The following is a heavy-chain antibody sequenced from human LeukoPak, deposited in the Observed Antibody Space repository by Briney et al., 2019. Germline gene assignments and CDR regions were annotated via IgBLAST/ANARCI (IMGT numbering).Heavy chain of an antibody. V-gene: IGHV3-23*01. CDR1: GFTFSNYA. CDR2: ISGGGGTT. Sequence: GGSLRLSCAASGFTFSNYAMSWVRQAPGKGLEWVSSISGGGGTTYYADSLKGRFTISRDNSKDTLYLQMNSLRVEDTAVYYCAQDRSLLYSRWFDPWGQGTLVTVSP. J-gene: IGHJ5*02. D-gene: IGHD1-26*01. CDR3: AQDRSLLYSRWFDP.